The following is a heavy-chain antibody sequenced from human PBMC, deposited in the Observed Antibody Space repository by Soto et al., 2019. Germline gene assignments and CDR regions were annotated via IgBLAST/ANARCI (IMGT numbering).Heavy chain of an antibody. Sequence: HPGGSLRLSCAASGFTFSSYWMSWVRQAPGKGLEWVANIKQDGSEKYYVDSVKGRFTISRDNAKNSLYLQMNSLRAEDTAVYYCARETIVVVPAAQRDYYYMDVWGKGTTVTVSS. CDR1: GFTFSSYW. CDR2: IKQDGSEK. J-gene: IGHJ6*03. D-gene: IGHD2-2*01. CDR3: ARETIVVVPAAQRDYYYMDV. V-gene: IGHV3-7*01.